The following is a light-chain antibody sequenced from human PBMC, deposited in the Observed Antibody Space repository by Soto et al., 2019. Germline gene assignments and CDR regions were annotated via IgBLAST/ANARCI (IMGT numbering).Light chain of an antibody. CDR2: EVT. CDR3: SSYAGSDNPYV. J-gene: IGLJ1*01. V-gene: IGLV2-8*01. CDR1: SGDVGGYDY. Sequence: QSALTQLPSASGSPGQSVTISCTGTSGDVGGYDYVSWYQQHPGKAPKLMIYEVTKRPLGVPDRFSGSKSGNTASLTVSGLQAEDEADYYCSSYAGSDNPYVFGTGTKVTV.